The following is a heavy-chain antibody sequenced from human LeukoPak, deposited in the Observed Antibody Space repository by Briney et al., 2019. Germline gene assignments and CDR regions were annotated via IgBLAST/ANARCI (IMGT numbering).Heavy chain of an antibody. CDR3: ARVAGGSYHFDY. CDR1: GFAFSTYN. V-gene: IGHV3-21*01. Sequence: GSLRLSCAASGFAFSTYNMNRVRQAPGKGLEWVSSITSTSAYIYYADSVKGRFTISRDNAKNSLYLQMNSLRAEDMAVYYCARVAGGSYHFDYWGQGALVTVSS. J-gene: IGHJ4*02. D-gene: IGHD1-26*01. CDR2: ITSTSAYI.